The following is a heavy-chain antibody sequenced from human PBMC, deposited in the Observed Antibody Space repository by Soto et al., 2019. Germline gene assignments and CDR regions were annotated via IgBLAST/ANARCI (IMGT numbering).Heavy chain of an antibody. D-gene: IGHD1-26*01. CDR1: GFTFTSYV. CDR3: SKVRQTNRYRNFLH. CDR2: IYHRGEAT. J-gene: IGHJ4*02. V-gene: IGHV3-23*01. Sequence: GGSLRLSCAASGFTFTSYVMSWVRQAPGKGPEWVASIYHRGEATYYADSVKGRFTISRDNSRNTMDLQMNSLRAEDTAIYYCSKVRQTNRYRNFLHWARGPPVTGSS.